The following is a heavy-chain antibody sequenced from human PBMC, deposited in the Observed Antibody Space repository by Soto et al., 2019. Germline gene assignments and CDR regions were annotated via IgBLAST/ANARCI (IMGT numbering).Heavy chain of an antibody. D-gene: IGHD2-2*01. Sequence: EVQLVESGGDLVQPGGSLKLSCAASGLPFSGSPIHWVRQASGKGLEWVGRIRSKANTYATAYATSVKGRFTISRDDSKNTTYLQMNSLKTEDTAVYFCTRPGFGDFVDPYDYGIAVWGQGTTVTVSS. CDR1: GLPFSGSP. CDR2: IRSKANTYAT. J-gene: IGHJ6*02. CDR3: TRPGFGDFVDPYDYGIAV. V-gene: IGHV3-73*02.